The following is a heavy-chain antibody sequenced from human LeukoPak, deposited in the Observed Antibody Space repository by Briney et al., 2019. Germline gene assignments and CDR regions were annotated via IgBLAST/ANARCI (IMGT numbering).Heavy chain of an antibody. CDR2: ISSSSSTI. CDR1: GFTFSSYW. CDR3: ARVGGIAAAKDAFDI. D-gene: IGHD6-13*01. J-gene: IGHJ3*02. Sequence: GGSLRLSCAASGFTFSSYWMSWVRQAPGKGLEWVSYISSSSSTIYYADSVKGRFTISRDNAKNSLYLQMNSLRAEDTAVYYCARVGGIAAAKDAFDIWGQGTMVTVSS. V-gene: IGHV3-48*01.